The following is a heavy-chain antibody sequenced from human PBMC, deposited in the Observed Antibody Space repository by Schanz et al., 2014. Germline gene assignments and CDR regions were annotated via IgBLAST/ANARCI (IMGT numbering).Heavy chain of an antibody. Sequence: QVQLQESGPGLVKPSQTLSLTCTVSGGSISSGSYYWSWIRQPAGKGLEWIGRIYTSGSTNYNPSLKSRVTRTVHTPNTHSSLKLSSVTAADTAVYYCARDVGGCSSSTSCYAFEIWGQGTMVTVSS. CDR1: GGSISSGSYY. D-gene: IGHD2-2*01. J-gene: IGHJ3*02. CDR2: IYTSGST. V-gene: IGHV4-61*02. CDR3: ARDVGGCSSSTSCYAFEI.